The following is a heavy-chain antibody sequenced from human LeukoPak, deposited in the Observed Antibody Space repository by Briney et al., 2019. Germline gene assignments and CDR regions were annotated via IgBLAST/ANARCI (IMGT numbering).Heavy chain of an antibody. CDR2: INHSGGT. CDR3: ARGKYCSSTSCCFSAEYFQH. Sequence: SETLSLTCAVYGGSFSGYYWSWIRQPPEKGLEWIGEINHSGGTNYNPSLKSRVTISVDTSKNQFSLKLSSVTAADTAVYYCARGKYCSSTSCCFSAEYFQHWGQGTLVTVSS. CDR1: GGSFSGYY. D-gene: IGHD2-2*01. J-gene: IGHJ1*01. V-gene: IGHV4-34*01.